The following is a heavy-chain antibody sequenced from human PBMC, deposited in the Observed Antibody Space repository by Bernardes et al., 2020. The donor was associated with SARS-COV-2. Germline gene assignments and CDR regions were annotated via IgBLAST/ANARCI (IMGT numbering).Heavy chain of an antibody. Sequence: GSLRLSCAASGFSFSSYHMTWVRQAPGKGLEWVSAIHYDDSTFYADSVRGRFTISRDNSKNMFYLQMNSLRPEDTAVSYCAKDRRGVGVIVPGEDYWGQGTLVIVSS. V-gene: IGHV3-23*01. D-gene: IGHD3-16*02. J-gene: IGHJ4*02. CDR1: GFSFSSYH. CDR2: IHYDDST. CDR3: AKDRRGVGVIVPGEDY.